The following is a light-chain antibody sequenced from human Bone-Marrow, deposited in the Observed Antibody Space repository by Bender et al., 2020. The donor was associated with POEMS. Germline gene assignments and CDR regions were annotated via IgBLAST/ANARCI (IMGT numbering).Light chain of an antibody. CDR1: FNDIGNYHY. CDR2: DVN. J-gene: IGLJ2*01. Sequence: QSALTQPASASGSPGQSVTISCTGTFNDIGNYHYISWYQQHPGKAPKLIIYDVNERPSGVPDRFSGSKSDNTASLTISGLQAADEADYFCCSYAGNFVIFGGGTKLPVL. V-gene: IGLV2-8*01. CDR3: CSYAGNFVI.